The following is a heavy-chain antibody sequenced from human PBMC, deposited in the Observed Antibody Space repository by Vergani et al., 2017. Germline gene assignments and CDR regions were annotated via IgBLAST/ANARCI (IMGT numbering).Heavy chain of an antibody. Sequence: EVQLVESGGGLVKPGGSLRLACAASGLTLNTAWMSWVRQAPGKGLEWVSTISSDGGSTYYADSVKGRFTISRDNSKNTLYLQMKSLRPEDTAVYYCAKEGGGYCSGGTCYPEYWGQGTLVIVSS. J-gene: IGHJ4*02. V-gene: IGHV3-23*04. CDR1: GLTLNTAW. CDR3: AKEGGGYCSGGTCYPEY. CDR2: ISSDGGST. D-gene: IGHD2-15*01.